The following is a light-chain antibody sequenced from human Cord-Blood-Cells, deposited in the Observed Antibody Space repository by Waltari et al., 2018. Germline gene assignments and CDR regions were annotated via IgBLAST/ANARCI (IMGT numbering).Light chain of an antibody. Sequence: SYELTQPPSVSVSPGQTASITCSGDKLGDKYACWYQQKPGQSPVLVICQDSKRPSGIPGRFSGSNSGNAATLTISGTQAMDEADYYCQAWDSSTYVFGTGTKVTVL. CDR3: QAWDSSTYV. CDR1: KLGDKY. V-gene: IGLV3-1*01. J-gene: IGLJ1*01. CDR2: QDS.